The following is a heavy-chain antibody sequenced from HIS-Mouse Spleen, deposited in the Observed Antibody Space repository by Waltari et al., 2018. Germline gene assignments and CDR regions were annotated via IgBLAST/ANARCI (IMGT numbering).Heavy chain of an antibody. CDR2: ISYDGSNK. CDR1: GFTFSSDG. J-gene: IGHJ4*02. Sequence: QVQLVKSGGGVVQPGRSLRLSCAASGFTFSSDGMHWFRQAPGKGLEWVAVISYDGSNKYYADSVKGRFTISRDNSKNTLYLQMNSLRAEDTAVYYCAKDPTTVTTYFDYWGQGTLVTVSS. D-gene: IGHD4-17*01. V-gene: IGHV3-30*18. CDR3: AKDPTTVTTYFDY.